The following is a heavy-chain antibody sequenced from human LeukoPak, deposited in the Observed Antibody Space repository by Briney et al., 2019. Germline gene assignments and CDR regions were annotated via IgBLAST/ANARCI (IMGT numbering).Heavy chain of an antibody. D-gene: IGHD3-3*01. V-gene: IGHV3-30-3*01. CDR3: ARPKAPYYDFWSGYIGSPAGANYYYYYGMDV. Sequence: GGSLRLSCAASGFTFSSYAMHWVRQAPGKGLEWVAVISYDGSNKYYADSVKGRFTISRDNSKNTLYLQMYSLRAEDTAVYYCARPKAPYYDFWSGYIGSPAGANYYYYYGMDVWGQGTTVTVSS. CDR1: GFTFSSYA. CDR2: ISYDGSNK. J-gene: IGHJ6*02.